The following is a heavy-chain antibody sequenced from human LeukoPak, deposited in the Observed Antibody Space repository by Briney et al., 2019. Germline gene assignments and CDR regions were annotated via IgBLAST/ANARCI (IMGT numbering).Heavy chain of an antibody. CDR2: IYPGDSDT. J-gene: IGHJ4*02. CDR3: ARGDWPSAVTPLDY. D-gene: IGHD4-23*01. V-gene: IGHV5-51*01. CDR1: GYSFTSYW. Sequence: TGESLKISCKGSGYSFTSYWIGGVRHMPGKGLEWMGIIYPGDSDTRYSPSFQGQVTISADKSISTAYLQWSSLKASDTAMYYCARGDWPSAVTPLDYWGQGTLVTVSS.